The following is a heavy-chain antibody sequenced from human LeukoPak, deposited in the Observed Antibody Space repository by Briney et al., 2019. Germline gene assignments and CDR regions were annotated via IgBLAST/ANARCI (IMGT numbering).Heavy chain of an antibody. Sequence: VSVKVSCKASGYTFTSYDINWVRQATGQGLEWMGWMNPNSGNTGYAQKFQGRVTMTRNTSISTAYMELSSLRSEDTAVYYCATSLAPYIVATVNDAFDIWGQGTMVTVSS. CDR2: MNPNSGNT. D-gene: IGHD5-12*01. V-gene: IGHV1-8*01. J-gene: IGHJ3*02. CDR1: GYTFTSYD. CDR3: ATSLAPYIVATVNDAFDI.